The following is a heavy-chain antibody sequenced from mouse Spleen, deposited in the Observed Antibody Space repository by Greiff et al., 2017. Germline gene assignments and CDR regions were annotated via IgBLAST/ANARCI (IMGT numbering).Heavy chain of an antibody. J-gene: IGHJ3*01. CDR3: ARSSYYGSSYRWFAY. CDR2: INPSNGGT. Sequence: VQLQQPGTELVKPGASVKLSCKASGYTFTSYWMHWVKQRPGQGLEWIGNINPSNGGTNYNEKFKSKATLTVDKYSSTAYMQLSSLTSEDSAVYYCARSSYYGSSYRWFAYWGQGTLVTVSA. CDR1: GYTFTSYW. D-gene: IGHD1-1*01. V-gene: IGHV1-53*01.